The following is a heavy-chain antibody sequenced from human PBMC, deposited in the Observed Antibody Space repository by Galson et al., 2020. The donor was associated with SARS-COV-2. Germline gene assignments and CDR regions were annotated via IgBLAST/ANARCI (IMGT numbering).Heavy chain of an antibody. CDR1: GFTFSSHW. D-gene: IGHD7-27*01. Sequence: QAGRSLKISCVGSGFTFSSHWMSWVRQAPGKGLEWVADIKPDGSDKYYVDSVKGRFTIARDNAKNSVYLQMNSLGAEDTAVYYCARGHWGRDYWGQGTLVTVSS. V-gene: IGHV3-7*04. CDR2: IKPDGSDK. CDR3: ARGHWGRDY. J-gene: IGHJ4*02.